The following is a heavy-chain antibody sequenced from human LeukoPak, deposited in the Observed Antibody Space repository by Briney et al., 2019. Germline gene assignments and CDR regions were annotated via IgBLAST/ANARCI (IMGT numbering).Heavy chain of an antibody. V-gene: IGHV3-23*01. CDR2: ISGSGGST. J-gene: IGHJ1*01. D-gene: IGHD3-22*01. CDR1: GFTFSSYA. CDR3: AKAPPEDYDSSGYSVAEYFQH. Sequence: GGSLRLSCAASGFTFSSYAMGWVRQAPGKGLEWVSAISGSGGSTYYADSVKGRFTISRDNSKNTLYLQMNSLRAEDTAVYYCAKAPPEDYDSSGYSVAEYFQHWGQGTLVTVSS.